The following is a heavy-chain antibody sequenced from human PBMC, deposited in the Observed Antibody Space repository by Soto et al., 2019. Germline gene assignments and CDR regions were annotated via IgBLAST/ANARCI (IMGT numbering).Heavy chain of an antibody. CDR2: INPSGGST. Sequence: ASVKVSCKASGYTFTSYYMHWARQAPGQGLEWMGIINPSGGSTSYAQKFQGRVTMTRDTSTSTVYMELSSLRSEDTAVYYCARDPKDYDSSGYLFGYWGQGTLVTVSS. V-gene: IGHV1-46*01. J-gene: IGHJ4*02. CDR3: ARDPKDYDSSGYLFGY. CDR1: GYTFTSYY. D-gene: IGHD3-22*01.